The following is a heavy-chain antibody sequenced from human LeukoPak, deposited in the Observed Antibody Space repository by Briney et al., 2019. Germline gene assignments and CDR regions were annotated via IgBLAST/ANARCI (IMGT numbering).Heavy chain of an antibody. CDR2: IKQDGSEK. Sequence: GGSLRLSCAASGFTFTSYWMSWVRQDPGKGLEWVANIKQDGSEKYYVDSVKGRFTISRDNAKNSLYLQMNSLRAEDTAVYYCARRRYYYDSSGYYYQTYYFDYWGQGTLVTVSS. V-gene: IGHV3-7*01. D-gene: IGHD3-22*01. J-gene: IGHJ4*02. CDR3: ARRRYYYDSSGYYYQTYYFDY. CDR1: GFTFTSYW.